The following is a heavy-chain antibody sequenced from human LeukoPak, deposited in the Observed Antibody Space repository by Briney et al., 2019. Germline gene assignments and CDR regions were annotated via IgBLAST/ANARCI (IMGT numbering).Heavy chain of an antibody. CDR1: GGSISSGDYY. Sequence: KPSQTLSLTCTVSGGSISSGDYYWSWFRQHPAKGLEWIGYICYSGTTHYNPSLKSRVTISVDTSKNQFSLKLSSVTAADTAVYYCARDRGSSGFYDYWGQGTLVPSPQ. V-gene: IGHV4-31*03. J-gene: IGHJ4*02. D-gene: IGHD6-19*01. CDR3: ARDRGSSGFYDY. CDR2: ICYSGTT.